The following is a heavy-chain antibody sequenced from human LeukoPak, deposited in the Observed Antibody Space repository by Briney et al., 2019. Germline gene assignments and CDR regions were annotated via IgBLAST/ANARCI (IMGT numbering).Heavy chain of an antibody. CDR1: VYTFPRYG. Sequence: ASVKVSCKASVYTFPRYGISWVRQAPGQGLDWMGWISASNCNTNHAHKLQGRVTMTTDTSTSTAYMELRSLRSDDTAVYYCARMMYYYDSSGYSHGPFDYWGQGTLVTVSS. CDR3: ARMMYYYDSSGYSHGPFDY. CDR2: ISASNCNT. V-gene: IGHV1-18*01. J-gene: IGHJ4*02. D-gene: IGHD3-22*01.